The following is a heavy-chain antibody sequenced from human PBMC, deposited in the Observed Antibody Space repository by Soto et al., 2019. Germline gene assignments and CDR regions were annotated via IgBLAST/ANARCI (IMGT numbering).Heavy chain of an antibody. CDR2: MRAKAFGGTT. CDR3: TREGAYTSTPYYYFYAMEV. Sequence: QPXGSLRLSCKCSVFTFRDYAISCVRQSPGKWLQWVGFMRAKAFGGTTEYATFVKGRFTISRDDSKSVAYLQMNSLETEDTAVYYCTREGAYTSTPYYYFYAMEVWGQGTRVIVSS. D-gene: IGHD6-13*01. V-gene: IGHV3-49*04. J-gene: IGHJ6*01. CDR1: VFTFRDYA.